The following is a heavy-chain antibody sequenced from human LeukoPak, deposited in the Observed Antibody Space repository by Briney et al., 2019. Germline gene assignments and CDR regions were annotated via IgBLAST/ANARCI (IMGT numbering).Heavy chain of an antibody. J-gene: IGHJ4*02. Sequence: PGGSLRLSCAASGFTFSSYAMHWVRQAPGEGLEWVALLAYDGTNEYYMNSVKGRFTISRDNSKNTVYLQMNSLRPDDTAVYYCTRDPRHLDSWGQGTLVTVSS. CDR3: TRDPRHLDS. D-gene: IGHD6-6*01. CDR1: GFTFSSYA. V-gene: IGHV3-30-3*01. CDR2: LAYDGTNE.